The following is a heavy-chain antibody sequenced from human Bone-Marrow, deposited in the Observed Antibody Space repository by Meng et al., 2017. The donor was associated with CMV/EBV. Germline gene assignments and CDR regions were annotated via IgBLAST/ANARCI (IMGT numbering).Heavy chain of an antibody. CDR2: ISSSGSPI. V-gene: IGHV3-48*03. CDR1: GFTFSSYE. CDR3: ARDHLAPDYDILTGSFDY. D-gene: IGHD3-9*01. J-gene: IGHJ4*02. Sequence: GESLKISCAASGFTFSSYEMKWVRQAPGKGLEWVSYISSSGSPIYYADSVKGRFTISRDNSKNTLYLQMNSLRAEDTAVYYCARDHLAPDYDILTGSFDYWGQGTLVTVSS.